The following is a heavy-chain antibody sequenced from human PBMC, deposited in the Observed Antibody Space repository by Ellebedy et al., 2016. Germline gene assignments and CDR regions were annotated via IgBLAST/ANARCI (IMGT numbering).Heavy chain of an antibody. J-gene: IGHJ6*02. CDR2: IYYSGST. V-gene: IGHV4-59*01. CDR3: ARVVAAAGFYYYYYGMDV. D-gene: IGHD6-13*01. Sequence: SETLSLTXTVSGGSISSYYWSWIRQPPGKGLEWIGYIYYSGSTNYNPSLKSRVTISVDTSKNQFSLKLSSVTAADTAVYYCARVVAAAGFYYYYYGMDVWGQGTTVTVSS. CDR1: GGSISSYY.